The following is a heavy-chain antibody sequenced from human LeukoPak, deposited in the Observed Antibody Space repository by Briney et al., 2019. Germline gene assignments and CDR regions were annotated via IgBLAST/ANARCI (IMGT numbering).Heavy chain of an antibody. CDR2: IYPGDSDV. Sequence: ESLKLSCEGSGYSFTNYWIDWVRQTPGKGLEWIGTIYPGDSDVRYSPSFEGQVTISTDKSTSTAYLQWSSLKASDTALYYCARHAPYDYQESSGYYYFDYWGQGTLVTVSS. V-gene: IGHV5-51*01. CDR1: GYSFTNYW. CDR3: ARHAPYDYQESSGYYYFDY. D-gene: IGHD3-22*01. J-gene: IGHJ4*02.